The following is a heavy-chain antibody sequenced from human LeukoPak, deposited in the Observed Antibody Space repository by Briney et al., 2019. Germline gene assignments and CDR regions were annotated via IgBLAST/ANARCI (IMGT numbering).Heavy chain of an antibody. CDR2: IYYSGST. CDR1: GGSINSYY. D-gene: IGHD3-10*01. Sequence: PSETLSLTCTVSGGSINSYYWTWIRQPPGEGLEWIGYIYYSGSTNYNPSLKSRVTISVDTSKNQFSLKLSSVTAADTAVYYCARVEWFGELSPFDIWGQGTMVTVSS. V-gene: IGHV4-59*01. CDR3: ARVEWFGELSPFDI. J-gene: IGHJ3*02.